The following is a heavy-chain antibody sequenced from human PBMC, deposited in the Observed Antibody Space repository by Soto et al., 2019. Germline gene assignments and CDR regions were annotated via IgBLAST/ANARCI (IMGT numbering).Heavy chain of an antibody. D-gene: IGHD2-15*01. V-gene: IGHV4-59*03. Sequence: SETLSLTCTFSGGSISGYYWSWIRQPPGKGLEWVGYVYYNGRTNYNPSLKSRVTMSIDTSKNQFSLSLSSVTAADKARYYCWRLGSGFQYLGQGTLVTVYS. J-gene: IGHJ4*02. CDR2: VYYNGRT. CDR3: WRLGSGFQY. CDR1: GGSISGYY.